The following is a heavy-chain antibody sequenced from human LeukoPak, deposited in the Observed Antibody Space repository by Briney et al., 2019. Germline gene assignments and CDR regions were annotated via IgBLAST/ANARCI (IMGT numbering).Heavy chain of an antibody. Sequence: ASVKVSCKASGGTFSSYAISWVRQAPGQGLEWMGRIIPILGIANYAQKFQGRVTITADKSTSTAYMELSSLRSEDTAVYYCTRVKSAGATPFDYWGQGTLVTVSS. V-gene: IGHV1-69*04. CDR3: TRVKSAGATPFDY. CDR2: IIPILGIA. D-gene: IGHD1-26*01. CDR1: GGTFSSYA. J-gene: IGHJ4*02.